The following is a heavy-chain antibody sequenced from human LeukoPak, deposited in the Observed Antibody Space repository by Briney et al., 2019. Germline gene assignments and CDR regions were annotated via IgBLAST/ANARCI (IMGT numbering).Heavy chain of an antibody. CDR3: ARERSWPDYYDSSGPFDY. J-gene: IGHJ4*02. D-gene: IGHD3-22*01. CDR2: IYHSGST. Sequence: SQTLSLTCAVSGGSISSGGYSWSWIRQPPGKGLEWIGYIYHSGSTYYNPSLKSRVTISVDRSKNQFSLKLSSVTAADTAVYYCARERSWPDYYDSSGPFDYWGQGTLVTVSS. V-gene: IGHV4-30-2*01. CDR1: GGSISSGGYS.